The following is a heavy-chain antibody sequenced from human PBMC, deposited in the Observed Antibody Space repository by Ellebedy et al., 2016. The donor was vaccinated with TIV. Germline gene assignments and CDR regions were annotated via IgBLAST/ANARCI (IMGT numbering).Heavy chain of an antibody. CDR1: GGSINPHF. V-gene: IGHV4-59*08. D-gene: IGHD3-10*01. Sequence: MPSETLSLTCIVSGGSINPHFWSWIRQSPEKGLEWIGYVSYSGSTNYNPALNGRVTMSIDTSKKQFTLQMKSETAADTAVYYCARQGSYYGSGSYGDFDPWGRGALVIVSA. CDR2: VSYSGST. CDR3: ARQGSYYGSGSYGDFDP. J-gene: IGHJ5*02.